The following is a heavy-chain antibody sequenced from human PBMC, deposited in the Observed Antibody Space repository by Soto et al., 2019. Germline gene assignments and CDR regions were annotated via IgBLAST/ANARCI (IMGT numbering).Heavy chain of an antibody. V-gene: IGHV3-9*01. Sequence: EVQLVESGGDLVQPGRSLRLSCAASGFTFDDYPMHWVRQAPGKGLEWVSGISWNSGILGYADSVRGRFSISRDNAKKSLLLQMNGLRPEDTALSFCVKDGLTSISGQVCDGVVSWGRGTMVTVS. CDR3: VKDGLTSISGQVCDGVVS. CDR2: ISWNSGIL. CDR1: GFTFDDYP. J-gene: IGHJ3*02. D-gene: IGHD3-3*01.